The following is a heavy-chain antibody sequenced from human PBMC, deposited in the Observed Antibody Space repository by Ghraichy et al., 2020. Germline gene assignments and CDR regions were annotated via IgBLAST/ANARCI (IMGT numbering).Heavy chain of an antibody. V-gene: IGHV3-48*02. CDR2: ISSTSSAM. CDR3: ASNLPPMD. Sequence: GASLNISCAASGFTFNIYGMNWVRQAPGKGLEWVSYISSTSSAMYYADSVKGRFTISRDNAKNSLYLQMNSLRDEDTAVYYCASNLPPMDWGQGTLVTVSS. D-gene: IGHD5-24*01. J-gene: IGHJ4*02. CDR1: GFTFNIYG.